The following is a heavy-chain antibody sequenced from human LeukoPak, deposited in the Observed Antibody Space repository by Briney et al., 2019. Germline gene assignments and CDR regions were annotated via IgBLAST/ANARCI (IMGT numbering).Heavy chain of an antibody. CDR1: GITFSTDW. Sequence: GGSLRPSCAAFGITFSTDWMTWVRQAPGKGLEWVANIKQDGSKKYYVDSVVGRFTISTDNTKNSLYLQMNSLRSEDTAVYYCARSYDFPNWFDPWGQGTLVTVSS. CDR2: IKQDGSKK. D-gene: IGHD3-3*01. J-gene: IGHJ5*02. CDR3: ARSYDFPNWFDP. V-gene: IGHV3-7*03.